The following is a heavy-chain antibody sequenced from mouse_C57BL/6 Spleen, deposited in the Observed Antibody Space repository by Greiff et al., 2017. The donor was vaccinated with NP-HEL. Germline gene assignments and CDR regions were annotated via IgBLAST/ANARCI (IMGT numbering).Heavy chain of an antibody. CDR2: IHPNSGST. D-gene: IGHD1-1*01. J-gene: IGHJ4*01. CDR3: ARTPLITTVKGYAMDY. V-gene: IGHV1-64*01. CDR1: GYTFTSYW. Sequence: VQLQQSGAELVKPGASVKLSCKASGYTFTSYWMHWVKQRPGQGLEWIGMIHPNSGSTNYNEKFKSKATLTVDKSSSTAYMQLSSLTSEDSAVYYCARTPLITTVKGYAMDYWGQGTSVTVSS.